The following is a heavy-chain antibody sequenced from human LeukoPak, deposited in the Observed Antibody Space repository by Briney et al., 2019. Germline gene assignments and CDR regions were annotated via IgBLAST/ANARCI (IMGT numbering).Heavy chain of an antibody. J-gene: IGHJ6*03. V-gene: IGHV4-34*01. D-gene: IGHD3-10*01. CDR3: ARRGPFNYYGSGSHAGDYYYYYMDV. CDR2: INHSGST. Sequence: SETLSLTCAVYGGSFSGYYWSWIRQPPGKGLEWIGEINHSGSTNYNPSLKSRVTISVDTSKNQFSLKLSSVTAADTAVYYCARRGPFNYYGSGSHAGDYYYYYMDVWGKGTTVTISS. CDR1: GGSFSGYY.